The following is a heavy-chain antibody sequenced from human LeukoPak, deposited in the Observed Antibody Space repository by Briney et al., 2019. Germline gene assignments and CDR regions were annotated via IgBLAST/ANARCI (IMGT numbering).Heavy chain of an antibody. J-gene: IGHJ4*02. Sequence: PSETLSLTCTVSGGSISSSSYYWGWIRQPPGQGLEWIGNIYYSGSTYYNPSLKSRLTMSVDTSKNQFSLKLRSVTAADTAVYYCASLRVPGDFDYWGQGTLVTVSS. CDR1: GGSISSSSYY. V-gene: IGHV4-39*01. CDR3: ASLRVPGDFDY. CDR2: IYYSGST.